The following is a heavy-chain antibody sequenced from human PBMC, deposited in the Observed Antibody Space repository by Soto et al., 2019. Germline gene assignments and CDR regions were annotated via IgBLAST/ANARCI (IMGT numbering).Heavy chain of an antibody. CDR1: GGSISSYY. CDR2: VNDNWGT. D-gene: IGHD3-10*01. V-gene: IGHV4-59*08. CDR3: VRQGFGALPGLVDV. J-gene: IGHJ6*02. Sequence: QVPLQESGPGLVKPSETLSLSCTVSGGSISSYYWSWIRQTPEQGLEWFGYVNDNWGTNYNPSLKIQVAISLDTSKSQFSLKLTSVTATDTGVYYWVRQGFGALPGLVDVWGQGTTVTVSS.